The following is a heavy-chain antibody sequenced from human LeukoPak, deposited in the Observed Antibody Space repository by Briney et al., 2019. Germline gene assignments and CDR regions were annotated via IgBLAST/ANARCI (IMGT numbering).Heavy chain of an antibody. CDR3: ARSHDLPGYSSSWDGPYNWFDP. J-gene: IGHJ5*02. D-gene: IGHD6-13*01. V-gene: IGHV4-61*05. CDR2: IYYSGST. CDR1: GGSISSSSYY. Sequence: SETLSLTCTVSGGSISSSSYYWGWIRQPPGKGLEWIGYIYYSGSTNYNPSLKSRVTISVDTSKNQFSLKLSSVTAADTAMYYCARSHDLPGYSSSWDGPYNWFDPWGQGTLVTVSS.